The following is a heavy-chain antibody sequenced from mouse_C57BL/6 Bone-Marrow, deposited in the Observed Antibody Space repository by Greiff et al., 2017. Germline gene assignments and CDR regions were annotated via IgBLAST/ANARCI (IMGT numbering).Heavy chain of an antibody. CDR2: ISSGGSYT. CDR3: ASAYYSNYETMDY. J-gene: IGHJ4*01. D-gene: IGHD2-5*01. CDR1: GFTFSSYG. V-gene: IGHV5-6*01. Sequence: VQLKQSGGDLVKPGGSLKLSCAASGFTFSSYGVSWVRQTPDKRLEWVATISSGGSYTYYPDSVKGRFTISRDNAKNTLYLQMSSLKSEDTAMYYCASAYYSNYETMDYWGQGTSVTVSS.